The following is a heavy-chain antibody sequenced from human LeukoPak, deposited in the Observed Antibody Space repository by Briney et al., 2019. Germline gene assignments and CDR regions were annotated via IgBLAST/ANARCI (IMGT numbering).Heavy chain of an antibody. CDR3: ARARGYSGYGYLDY. Sequence: LETLSLTCAVYGGSFSGYYWSWIRQPPGKGLKWIGEINHSGSTNYNPSLKSRVTISVDTSKNQFSLKPSSVTAADTAVYYCARARGYSGYGYLDYWGQGTLVTVSS. D-gene: IGHD5-12*01. CDR2: INHSGST. J-gene: IGHJ4*02. CDR1: GGSFSGYY. V-gene: IGHV4-34*01.